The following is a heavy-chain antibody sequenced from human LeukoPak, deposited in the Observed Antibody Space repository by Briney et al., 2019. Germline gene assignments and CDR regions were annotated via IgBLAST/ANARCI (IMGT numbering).Heavy chain of an antibody. J-gene: IGHJ4*02. Sequence: SETLSLTCTVSGGSISSYYWSWIRQPPGKGLEWIGYIYYSGSTNYNPSLKSRVTISVDTSKNQFSLELSSVTAADTAVYYCASGYSSAEYYFDYWGQGTLVTVSS. V-gene: IGHV4-59*01. CDR3: ASGYSSAEYYFDY. CDR2: IYYSGST. D-gene: IGHD6-19*01. CDR1: GGSISSYY.